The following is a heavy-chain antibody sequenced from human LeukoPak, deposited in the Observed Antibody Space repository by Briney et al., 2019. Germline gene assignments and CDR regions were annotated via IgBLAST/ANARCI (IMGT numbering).Heavy chain of an antibody. Sequence: GGSLRLSCAASGFTFSSYSMNWVRQAPGKGLEWVSYISSSSSTIYYADSVKGRFTISRDNAKNSLYLQMNSLRAEDTAVYYCARGVRYCSGGGCYGWGQGTLVTVSS. V-gene: IGHV3-48*01. D-gene: IGHD2-15*01. CDR3: ARGVRYCSGGGCYG. J-gene: IGHJ4*02. CDR2: ISSSSSTI. CDR1: GFTFSSYS.